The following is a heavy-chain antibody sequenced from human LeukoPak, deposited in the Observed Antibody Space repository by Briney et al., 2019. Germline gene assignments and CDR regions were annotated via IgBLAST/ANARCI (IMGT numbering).Heavy chain of an antibody. CDR1: GGSFSDHY. J-gene: IGHJ3*01. D-gene: IGHD3-3*01. CDR2: IIQSGRI. Sequence: SETLSLTCAVYGGSFSDHYWIWIRQPPGKGLEYIGEIIQSGRINFNPSLKSRDTISLDTSKNQFSLRLSSVTAADTAVYYCARAISDFWSGYPSGGAFDLWGQGTMVTVSS. V-gene: IGHV4-34*12. CDR3: ARAISDFWSGYPSGGAFDL.